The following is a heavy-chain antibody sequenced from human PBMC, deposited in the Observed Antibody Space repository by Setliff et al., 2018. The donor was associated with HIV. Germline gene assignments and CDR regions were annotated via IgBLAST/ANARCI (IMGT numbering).Heavy chain of an antibody. CDR3: ARSTVGAGASFP. D-gene: IGHD1-26*01. V-gene: IGHV4-59*11. CDR2: ISHSGNA. J-gene: IGHJ5*02. Sequence: SETLSLTCTVSGDSINTHYWSWIRQPPGKGLEWIGCISHSGNANFNPSLNSRVTISLDTSKNQFSLRLTSLTAADTAIYYCARSTVGAGASFPWGRGILVTVS. CDR1: GDSINTHY.